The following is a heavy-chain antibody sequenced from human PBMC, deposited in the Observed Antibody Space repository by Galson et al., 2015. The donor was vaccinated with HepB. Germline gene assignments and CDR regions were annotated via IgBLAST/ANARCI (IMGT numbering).Heavy chain of an antibody. J-gene: IGHJ4*02. D-gene: IGHD4-23*01. V-gene: IGHV3-11*01. Sequence: SLRLSCAAAGFTFSDYYMSWIRQAPGKGLEWVSYISSSDNTIYYADSVKGRFTISRDNARNSLYLHMNSLRAEDTAVYYCARGSGNPFEYWGQGTLVTVSS. CDR1: GFTFSDYY. CDR2: ISSSDNTI. CDR3: ARGSGNPFEY.